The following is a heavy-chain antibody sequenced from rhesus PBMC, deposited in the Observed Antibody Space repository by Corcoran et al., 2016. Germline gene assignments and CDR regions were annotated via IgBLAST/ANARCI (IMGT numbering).Heavy chain of an antibody. D-gene: IGHD1-1*01. CDR2: FSGSGRST. CDR1: GVSTRSHS. J-gene: IGHJ4*01. Sequence: QVLPQESGPVLLKTLATLSLHCAVSGVSTRSHSWTLRGPAPGKGREWIGYFSGSGRSTNYDPALKGRVTLSIDTSKNQLALKLSYVTAADTSVYYCARHAGPQYLHAWGQGVLVTVSS. V-gene: IGHV4S11*01. CDR3: ARHAGPQYLHA.